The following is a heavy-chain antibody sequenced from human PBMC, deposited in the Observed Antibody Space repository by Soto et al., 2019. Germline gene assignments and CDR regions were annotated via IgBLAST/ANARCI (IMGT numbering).Heavy chain of an antibody. J-gene: IGHJ4*02. CDR2: ISAYNGDT. D-gene: IGHD3-22*01. V-gene: IGHV1-18*01. CDR1: GYIFTNYG. CDR3: ARDTYYYDSSGPYYFDF. Sequence: QVQLVQSGAEVKKPGASVKVSCKASGYIFTNYGISWVRQAPGQGLEWMGWISAYNGDTNYGQKLQGRGSMTPDTTTSTAYMELKSLGSDDTAVYYCARDTYYYDSSGPYYFDFWGQRTLVTVSS.